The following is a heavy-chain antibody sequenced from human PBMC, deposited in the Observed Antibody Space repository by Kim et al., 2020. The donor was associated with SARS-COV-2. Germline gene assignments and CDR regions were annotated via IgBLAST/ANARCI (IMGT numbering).Heavy chain of an antibody. J-gene: IGHJ4*02. CDR1: GGSFSGYY. CDR3: ARVPYDFWSGYYN. D-gene: IGHD3-3*01. Sequence: SETLSLTCAVYGGSFSGYYWSWIRQPPGKGLEWIGEINHSGSTNYNPSLKSRVTISVDTSKNQFSLKLSSVTAADTAVYYCARVPYDFWSGYYNWGQGTL. CDR2: INHSGST. V-gene: IGHV4-34*01.